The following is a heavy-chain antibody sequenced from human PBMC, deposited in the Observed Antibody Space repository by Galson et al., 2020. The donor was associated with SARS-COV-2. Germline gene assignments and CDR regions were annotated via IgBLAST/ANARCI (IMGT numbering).Heavy chain of an antibody. J-gene: IGHJ4*02. Sequence: GESLKISCVASGFLFTDSWMSWVRQAPGKGLEGVANIKHDGTERYYLDSVKGQFTISRDNAKNSVYLQMDSLRADDTAIYYCATDGSRGFDNWGQGTLVTVSS. V-gene: IGHV3-7*01. CDR1: GFLFTDSW. CDR2: IKHDGTER. CDR3: ATDGSRGFDN. D-gene: IGHD2-15*01.